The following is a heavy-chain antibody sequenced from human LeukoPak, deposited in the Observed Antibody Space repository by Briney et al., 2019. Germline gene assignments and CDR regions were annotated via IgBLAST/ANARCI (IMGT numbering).Heavy chain of an antibody. J-gene: IGHJ3*02. Sequence: GGSLRLSCAASGFTFSSYGMHWVRPAPGKGLEWVAVIWYDGSNKYYADSVKGRFTISRDNSKNTLYLQMNSLRAEDTAVYYCARSNDAFDIWGQGTMVTVSS. CDR3: ARSNDAFDI. CDR1: GFTFSSYG. V-gene: IGHV3-33*01. CDR2: IWYDGSNK.